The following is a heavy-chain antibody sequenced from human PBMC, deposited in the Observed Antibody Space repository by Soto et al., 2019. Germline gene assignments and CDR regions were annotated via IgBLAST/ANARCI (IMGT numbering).Heavy chain of an antibody. J-gene: IGHJ6*02. D-gene: IGHD1-26*01. Sequence: EVQLVESGGGSVQPGESLRPSCAASGFSFRDYDMHWVRQRKGKGLEWVSALGAARDPYYVGSVKGRFSVSRDNAQNSLFLQMNNLRVDDTAVYFCARAYLGRLPRRADYYYAMDVWGRGTTVTVSS. CDR3: ARAYLGRLPRRADYYYAMDV. CDR1: GFSFRDYD. V-gene: IGHV3-13*05. CDR2: LGAARDP.